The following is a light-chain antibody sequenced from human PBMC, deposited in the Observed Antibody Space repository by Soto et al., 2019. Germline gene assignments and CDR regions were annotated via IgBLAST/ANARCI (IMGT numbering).Light chain of an antibody. CDR2: DTS. Sequence: EIVLAQSPATLSLSPGERSTLSCRASQSVSIYLAWYQQKHGQAPRLLISDTSNRATGIPARFSGSGSGTDFTLTISSLEPEDFAMYYCHQRNQFGQGTRLEIK. V-gene: IGKV3-11*01. CDR3: HQRNQ. CDR1: QSVSIY. J-gene: IGKJ5*01.